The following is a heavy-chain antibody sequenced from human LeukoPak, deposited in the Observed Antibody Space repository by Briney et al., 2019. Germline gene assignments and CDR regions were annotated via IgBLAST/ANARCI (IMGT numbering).Heavy chain of an antibody. CDR3: ARQTGAYYYYMDV. D-gene: IGHD7-27*01. CDR2: IYYSGNT. CDR1: GVSISSSNSY. J-gene: IGHJ6*03. Sequence: SETLSLTCTVSGVSISSSNSYWGWIRQPPGKGLEWIGSIYYSGNTYYNASLKSQVSISIDTSKNQFSLRLTSVTAADTAVYYCARQTGAYYYYMDVWGKGTTVTVSS. V-gene: IGHV4-39*01.